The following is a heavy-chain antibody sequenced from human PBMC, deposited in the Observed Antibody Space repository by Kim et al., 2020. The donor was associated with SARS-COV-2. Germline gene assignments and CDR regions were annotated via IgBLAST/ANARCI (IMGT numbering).Heavy chain of an antibody. V-gene: IGHV4-59*13. J-gene: IGHJ3*02. CDR2: IYYSGST. D-gene: IGHD3-10*01. CDR3: ARHPPYGSGSYLGIDAFDI. Sequence: SETLSLTCTVSGGSISSYYWSWIRQPPGKGLEWIGYIYYSGSTNYNPSLKSRVTISVDTSKNQFSLKLSSVTAADTAVYYCARHPPYGSGSYLGIDAFDIWGQGTMVTVSS. CDR1: GGSISSYY.